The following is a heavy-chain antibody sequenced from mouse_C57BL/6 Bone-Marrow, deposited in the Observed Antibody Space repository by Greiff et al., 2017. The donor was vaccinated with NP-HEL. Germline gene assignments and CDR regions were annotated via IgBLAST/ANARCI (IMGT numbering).Heavy chain of an antibody. J-gene: IGHJ1*03. D-gene: IGHD1-1*01. CDR3: ARTSYGSSYGWYFDV. CDR1: GFTFSDYG. CDR2: ISSGSSTI. V-gene: IGHV5-17*01. Sequence: DVKLVESGGGLVKPGGSLKLSCAASGFTFSDYGMHWVRQAPEKGLEWVAYISSGSSTIYYADTVKGRFTISRDNAKNTLFLQMTSLRSEDTAMYYCARTSYGSSYGWYFDVWGTGTTVTVSS.